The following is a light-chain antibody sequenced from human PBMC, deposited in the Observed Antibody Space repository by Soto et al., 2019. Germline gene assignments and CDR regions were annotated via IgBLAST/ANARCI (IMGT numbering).Light chain of an antibody. Sequence: QSVLTQPPSASGTPGQRVTISCSGSRYNIGSNTVNWYQQVPGTAPRLLIHRDHQRPSGVPDRFSGSKSGTSASLAISGLQSEDEAGYYCAAWDDSLNGYVVFGGGTKLTVL. CDR2: RDH. CDR1: RYNIGSNT. V-gene: IGLV1-44*01. J-gene: IGLJ2*01. CDR3: AAWDDSLNGYVV.